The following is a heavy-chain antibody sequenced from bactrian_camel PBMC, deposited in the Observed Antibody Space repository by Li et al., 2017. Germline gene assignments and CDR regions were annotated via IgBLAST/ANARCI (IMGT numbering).Heavy chain of an antibody. D-gene: IGHD1*01. CDR1: KSSYRSDC. J-gene: IGHJ7*01. CDR2: IDRGGST. V-gene: IGHV3S53*01. Sequence: HVQLVESGGGSVQAGGSLRLSCTYSKSSYRSDCMGWFRQPPGKRREGVAAIDRGGSTSYADSVKGRFTISKDNANGTLYLQMDSLRPGDTAMYYCASGPWGYCNRTKWEGGMNNWGKGTQVTV.